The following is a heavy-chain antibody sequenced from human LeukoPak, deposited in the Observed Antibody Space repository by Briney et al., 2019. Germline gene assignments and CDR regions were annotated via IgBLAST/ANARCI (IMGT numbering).Heavy chain of an antibody. CDR2: IYYSGST. D-gene: IGHD3-10*01. Sequence: SETLSLTCTVSGGSISSYYWSWIRQPPGKGLEWIGYIYYSGSTNYNPSLKSRVTISVDTSKSQFSLKLSSVTAADTAVYYCAREAGSGSYYTGLTPYYFDYWGQGTLVTVSS. V-gene: IGHV4-59*01. J-gene: IGHJ4*02. CDR3: AREAGSGSYYTGLTPYYFDY. CDR1: GGSISSYY.